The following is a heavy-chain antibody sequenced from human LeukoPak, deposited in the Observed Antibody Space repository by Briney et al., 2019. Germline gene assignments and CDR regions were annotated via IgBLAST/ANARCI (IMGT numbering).Heavy chain of an antibody. CDR2: INHSGST. Sequence: SETLSLTCAVYGGSFSGYYWSWIRQPPGKGLEWIGEINHSGSTNYNPSLKSRVTISVDTSKNQFSLKLSSVTAADTAVYYCARGGGSGFYYYYMDVWGKGTTVTISS. D-gene: IGHD3-3*01. CDR1: GGSFSGYY. J-gene: IGHJ6*03. CDR3: ARGGGSGFYYYYMDV. V-gene: IGHV4-34*01.